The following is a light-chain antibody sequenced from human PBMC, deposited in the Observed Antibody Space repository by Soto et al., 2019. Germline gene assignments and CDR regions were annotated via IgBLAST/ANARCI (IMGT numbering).Light chain of an antibody. Sequence: QSVLTQTPSASGTPGQRVTISCSGSNSNMGRKYVYWYQQVPGTAPKLLMYRNDVRRSGGPDRITGSKSGTSASLAISGLRSEDEDDYYCAVWDSSLNGVAFGGGTKLTVL. CDR3: AVWDSSLNGVA. J-gene: IGLJ2*01. V-gene: IGLV1-47*01. CDR2: RND. CDR1: NSNMGRKY.